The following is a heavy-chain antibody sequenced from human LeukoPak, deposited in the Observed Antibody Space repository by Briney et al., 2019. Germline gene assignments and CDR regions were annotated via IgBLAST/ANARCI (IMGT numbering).Heavy chain of an antibody. Sequence: PGGSLRLSCAASGFTFSSYSMNWVRQAPGKGLEWVSSISSSSSYIYYADSVKGRFTISRDNAKNSLYLQMNSLRAEDTAVYYCAKTRRRRLGELSSTPPLDYWGQGTLVTVSS. CDR3: AKTRRRRLGELSSTPPLDY. D-gene: IGHD3-16*02. V-gene: IGHV3-21*04. CDR2: ISSSSSYI. CDR1: GFTFSSYS. J-gene: IGHJ4*02.